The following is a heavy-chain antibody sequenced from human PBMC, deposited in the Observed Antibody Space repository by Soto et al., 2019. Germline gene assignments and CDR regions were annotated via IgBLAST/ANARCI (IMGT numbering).Heavy chain of an antibody. V-gene: IGHV3-33*01. CDR1: GFTFSSSV. CDR3: ARGLIKLAGGAFDI. D-gene: IGHD3-16*01. CDR2: ISSDESNE. Sequence: LRLSCAASGFTFSSSVVHWVRQAPGKGLEWVAVISSDESNEDYADSVKGRFSISRDNSKNTLYLQMSSLRADDTAVYYCARGLIKLAGGAFDIWGQGTMVTVSS. J-gene: IGHJ3*02.